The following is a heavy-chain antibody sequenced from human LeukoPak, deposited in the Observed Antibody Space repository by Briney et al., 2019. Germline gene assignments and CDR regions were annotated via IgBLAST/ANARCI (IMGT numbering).Heavy chain of an antibody. Sequence: PGRSLRLSCAASGLTFDDYAMHWVRHAPGKGLEWVSSVTWNSGIIFYADSVKGRFTLSRDNARNSLFLEMTSLRGDDTALYYCSKGKHNGLVYSGIDHWGQGTLVSVSS. CDR3: SKGKHNGLVYSGIDH. J-gene: IGHJ4*02. D-gene: IGHD1-26*01. CDR2: VTWNSGII. V-gene: IGHV3-9*01. CDR1: GLTFDDYA.